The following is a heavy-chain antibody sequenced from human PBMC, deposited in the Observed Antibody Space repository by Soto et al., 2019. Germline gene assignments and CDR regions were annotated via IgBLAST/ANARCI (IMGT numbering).Heavy chain of an antibody. V-gene: IGHV4-59*11. J-gene: IGHJ1*01. CDR3: AHSDHDSRGYFSY. D-gene: IGHD3-22*01. CDR2: IYYSGST. Sequence: SKTLSLTCTVSGGSISSHYWSWIRQPPGKGLEWIGYIYYSGSTNYNPSLQSRVTISVDTSKNQFSLKLSSVTAADTAVYYCAHSDHDSRGYFSYWGQGTLVT. CDR1: GGSISSHY.